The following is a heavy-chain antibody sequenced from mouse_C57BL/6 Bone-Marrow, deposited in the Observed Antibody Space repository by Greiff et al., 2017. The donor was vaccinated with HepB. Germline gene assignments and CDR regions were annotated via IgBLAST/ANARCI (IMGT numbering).Heavy chain of an antibody. J-gene: IGHJ1*03. D-gene: IGHD1-1*01. CDR2: ISSGSSTI. CDR3: AHNYYGSLYWYFDV. Sequence: EVKVVESGGGLVKPGGSLKLSCAASGFTFSDYGMHWVRQAPEKGLEWVAYISSGSSTIYYADTVKGRFTISRDNAKNTLFLQMTSLRSEDTAMYYCAHNYYGSLYWYFDVWGTGTTVTVSS. V-gene: IGHV5-17*01. CDR1: GFTFSDYG.